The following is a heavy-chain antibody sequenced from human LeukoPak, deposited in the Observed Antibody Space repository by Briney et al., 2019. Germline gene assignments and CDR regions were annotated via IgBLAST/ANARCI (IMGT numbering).Heavy chain of an antibody. D-gene: IGHD5-24*01. V-gene: IGHV3-30-3*02. CDR2: ISYDGSNK. Sequence: PGGSLRLSCAASGFTFSSYAMHWVRQAPGKGLQWVAVISYDGSNKYYADSVNGRFTISRDNSKNTLYLQMNSLRADDTAVYYCAKPYKYGVRDVHFDYWGQGTLVTVSS. J-gene: IGHJ4*02. CDR3: AKPYKYGVRDVHFDY. CDR1: GFTFSSYA.